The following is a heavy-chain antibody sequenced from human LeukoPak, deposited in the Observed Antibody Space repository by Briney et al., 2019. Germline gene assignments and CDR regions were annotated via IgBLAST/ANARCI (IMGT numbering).Heavy chain of an antibody. J-gene: IGHJ4*02. CDR3: ARSYLWGSYRYFDY. V-gene: IGHV3-66*01. CDR2: IYSGGST. D-gene: IGHD3-16*02. CDR1: GFTVSSNY. Sequence: GGSLRLSCAASGFTVSSNYMSWVRQAPGKGLEWVSVIYSGGSTYYADSVKGRFTISRDNSKNTLYLQMNSLRADDTAVYYCARSYLWGSYRYFDYWGQGTLVTVSS.